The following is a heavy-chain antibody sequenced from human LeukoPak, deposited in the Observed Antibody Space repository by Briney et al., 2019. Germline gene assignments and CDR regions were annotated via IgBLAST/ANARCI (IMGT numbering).Heavy chain of an antibody. D-gene: IGHD2-2*01. CDR3: AKDSSWIYYFDY. CDR2: IYSGGST. J-gene: IGHJ4*02. CDR1: GFTVSSNY. Sequence: GGSLRLSCAASGFTVSSNYMSWVRQAPGKGLEWVSVIYSGGSTYYADSVKGRFTISRDNSKNTLYLQMNSLRAEDTAVYYCAKDSSWIYYFDYWGQGTLVTVSS. V-gene: IGHV3-66*01.